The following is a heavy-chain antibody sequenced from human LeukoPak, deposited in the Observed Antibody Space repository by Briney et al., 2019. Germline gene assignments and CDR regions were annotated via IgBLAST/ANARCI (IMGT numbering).Heavy chain of an antibody. Sequence: EASVKVSCEASGGTFSSYAISWVRQAPGQGLEWMGRIIPILGIANYAQKFQGRVTITADKSTSTAYMELSSLRSEDTAVYYCASFNQRTRNYYFDYWGQGTLVTVSS. D-gene: IGHD1-14*01. CDR2: IIPILGIA. CDR3: ASFNQRTRNYYFDY. J-gene: IGHJ4*02. V-gene: IGHV1-69*04. CDR1: GGTFSSYA.